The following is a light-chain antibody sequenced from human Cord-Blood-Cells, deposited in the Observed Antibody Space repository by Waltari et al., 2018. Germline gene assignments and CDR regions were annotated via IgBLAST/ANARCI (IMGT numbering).Light chain of an antibody. CDR1: SSDVGGYNY. Sequence: QSALTPPPSASGSPGQSVTISCTGTSSDVGGYNYVSWYQQHPGKAPKLMIYEVSKRPSGVPDRFSGFKSGNPASLTVSGLQAEDEADYYCSSYAGSNNLVFGGGTKLTVL. CDR2: EVS. CDR3: SSYAGSNNLV. J-gene: IGLJ2*01. V-gene: IGLV2-8*01.